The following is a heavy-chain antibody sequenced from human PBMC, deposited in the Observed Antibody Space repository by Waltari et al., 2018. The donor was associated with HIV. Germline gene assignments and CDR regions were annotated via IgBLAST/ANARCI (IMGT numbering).Heavy chain of an antibody. CDR3: ARPRGGYSSGWYGELDY. V-gene: IGHV3-53*02. CDR1: GFTVSSNY. D-gene: IGHD6-19*01. Sequence: EVQLVETGGGLIQPGGSLRLSCAASGFTVSSNYMSWVRQAPGKGLAWVSVIYSGGSTYYADSVKGRFTISRDNSKNTLYLQMNSLRAEDTAVYYCARPRGGYSSGWYGELDYWGQGTLVTVSS. CDR2: IYSGGST. J-gene: IGHJ4*02.